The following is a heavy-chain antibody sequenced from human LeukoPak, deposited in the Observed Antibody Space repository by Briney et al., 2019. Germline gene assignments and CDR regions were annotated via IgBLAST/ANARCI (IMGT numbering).Heavy chain of an antibody. J-gene: IGHJ4*02. D-gene: IGHD5-18*01. CDR3: ARGGDNYGYIFDY. V-gene: IGHV3-21*01. Sequence: GGSLRLSCAASGFTFSRHSMNWVRQAPGKGLEWVSSISSSSIYICYADSVKGRFTISRDNAKNSPYLQMNNLRAEDTAVYYCARGGDNYGYIFDYWGQGTLVTVSS. CDR2: ISSSSIYI. CDR1: GFTFSRHS.